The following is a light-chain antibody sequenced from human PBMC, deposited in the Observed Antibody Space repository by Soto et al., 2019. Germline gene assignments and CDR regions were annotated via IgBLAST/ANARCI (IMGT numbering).Light chain of an antibody. CDR3: QQYDNWPPLT. J-gene: IGKJ4*01. CDR1: QNVGSN. CDR2: GAS. V-gene: IGKV3-15*01. Sequence: RVMTQSPPTLSVSPGEGATLSCRASQNVGSNLAWYQQKPGQSPRLLIYGASTRATGIPARFSGSGSGTEFTLTISSLQSEDFAVYYCQQYDNWPPLTFGGGTKVDI.